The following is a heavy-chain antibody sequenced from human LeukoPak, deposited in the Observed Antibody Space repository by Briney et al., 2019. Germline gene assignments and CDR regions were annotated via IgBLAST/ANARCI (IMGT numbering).Heavy chain of an antibody. J-gene: IGHJ5*02. CDR3: ARGSIEQLVFGWFDP. Sequence: ASVKVSCKVSGHTLSDLTMHWVRQAPGKGLEWMGGFDPGNGEIIYAQKFQGRVTMTEDASTDTAYMELSSLKSEDTAVYYCARGSIEQLVFGWFDPWGQGILVTVSS. D-gene: IGHD6-6*01. V-gene: IGHV1-24*01. CDR2: FDPGNGEI. CDR1: GHTLSDLT.